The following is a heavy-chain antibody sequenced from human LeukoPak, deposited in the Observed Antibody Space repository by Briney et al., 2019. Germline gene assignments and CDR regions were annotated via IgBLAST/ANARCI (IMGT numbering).Heavy chain of an antibody. D-gene: IGHD6-13*01. J-gene: IGHJ6*02. CDR1: GFTVSSNY. CDR3: ARETHYSSSWYFDYYYYGMDV. Sequence: PGGSLRLSCAASGFTVSSNYMSWVRQAPGKGLEWVSVIYSGGSTYYADSVKGRFTISRDNSKNTLYLQMNSLRAEDTAVYYCARETHYSSSWYFDYYYYGMDVWGQGTTVTVSS. CDR2: IYSGGST. V-gene: IGHV3-53*01.